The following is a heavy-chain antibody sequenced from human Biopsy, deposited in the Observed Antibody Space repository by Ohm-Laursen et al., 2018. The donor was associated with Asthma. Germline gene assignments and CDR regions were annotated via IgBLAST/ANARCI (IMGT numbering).Heavy chain of an antibody. CDR2: FNPGNGNA. D-gene: IGHD5-12*01. Sequence: GSSVKVSCNASGYSFATNAMHWVRQAPGQRPEWMGWFNPGNGNAKVSEKFQGRVSITRDTSATTAYLEVSSLTSGDTAVYYCARSAETYSGFDSNYYGMDVWGQGTRVTVSS. CDR1: GYSFATNA. J-gene: IGHJ6*02. CDR3: ARSAETYSGFDSNYYGMDV. V-gene: IGHV1-3*01.